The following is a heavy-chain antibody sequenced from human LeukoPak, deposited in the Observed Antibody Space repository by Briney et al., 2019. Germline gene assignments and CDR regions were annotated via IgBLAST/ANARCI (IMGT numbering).Heavy chain of an antibody. CDR2: IYTSGST. CDR1: GGSISSGSYY. CDR3: ARDLPSIAAFDI. Sequence: SQTLSLTCTVSGGSISSGSYYWSWIRQPAGKGLEWIGRIYTSGSTNYNPSLKSRVTISVDTSKNQFSLKLSSVTAADTAVYYCARDLPSIAAFDIWGQGTMVTVSS. D-gene: IGHD6-6*01. J-gene: IGHJ3*02. V-gene: IGHV4-61*02.